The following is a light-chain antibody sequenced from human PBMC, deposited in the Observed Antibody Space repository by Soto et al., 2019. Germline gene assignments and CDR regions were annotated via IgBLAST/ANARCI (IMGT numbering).Light chain of an antibody. CDR3: HQFGSSPPAFT. CDR2: GAS. CDR1: QSVSTRY. Sequence: ESMLTQSPGTLSLSPGERATLSCRASQSVSTRYLAWYQQKPGQAPRLLIYGASIRATGIPDRFSGSGSGTDSTLAISRLEPADFAVYYCHQFGSSPPAFTLGQGTKLEI. V-gene: IGKV3-20*01. J-gene: IGKJ2*01.